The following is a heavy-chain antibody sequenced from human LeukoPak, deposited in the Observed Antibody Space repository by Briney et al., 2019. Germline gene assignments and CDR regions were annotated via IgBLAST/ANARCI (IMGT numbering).Heavy chain of an antibody. D-gene: IGHD6-13*01. CDR3: ARELMQLVHPYYYGMDV. CDR2: ISGSGGST. CDR1: GFTFSSYA. V-gene: IGHV3-23*01. Sequence: GGSLRLSCAASGFTFSSYAMSWVRQAPGKGLEWVSAISGSGGSTYYADSVKGRFTISRDNSKNTLYLQMNSLRAEDTAVYYCARELMQLVHPYYYGMDVWGQGTTVTVSS. J-gene: IGHJ6*02.